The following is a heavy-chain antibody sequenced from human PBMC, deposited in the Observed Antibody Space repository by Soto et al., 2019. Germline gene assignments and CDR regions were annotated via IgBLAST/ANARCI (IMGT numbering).Heavy chain of an antibody. D-gene: IGHD2-2*01. CDR1: GFTFSSYA. J-gene: IGHJ6*02. V-gene: IGHV3-30-3*01. CDR3: ARVESPAHDYYYYYGMDV. CDR2: ISYDGSNK. Sequence: GGSLRLSCAASGFTFSSYAMHWFRQAPGKGLEWVAVISYDGSNKYYADSVKGRFTISRDNSKNTLYLQMNSLRAEDTAVYYCARVESPAHDYYYYYGMDVWGQGTTVTVSS.